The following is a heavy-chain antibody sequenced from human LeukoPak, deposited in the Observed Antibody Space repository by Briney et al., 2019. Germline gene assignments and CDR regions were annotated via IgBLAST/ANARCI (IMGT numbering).Heavy chain of an antibody. V-gene: IGHV3-7*01. CDR3: ARVKLTSAFDY. CDR1: GFTFSSYW. CDR2: IKQDGSEK. D-gene: IGHD3-16*01. J-gene: IGHJ4*02. Sequence: GGSLRLSCAASGFTFSSYWMSWVRQAPGKGLEWVANIKQDGSEKYYVDSVKGRFTISRDNAKNPLYLQMNSLRAEDTAVYYCARVKLTSAFDYWGQGTLVTVSS.